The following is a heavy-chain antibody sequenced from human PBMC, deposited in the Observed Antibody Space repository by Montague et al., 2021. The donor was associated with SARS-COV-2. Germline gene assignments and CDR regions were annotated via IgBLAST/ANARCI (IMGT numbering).Heavy chain of an antibody. V-gene: IGHV3-23*03. CDR1: GFTFSSYA. CDR2: IYSGGSST. D-gene: IGHD5-24*01. J-gene: IGHJ6*02. CDR3: ATGAVEMATHYYYGMDV. Sequence: SLRLSCAASGFTFSSYAMSWVRQAPGKGLEWVSVIYSGGSSTYYADSVKGRFTISRDNSKNTLYLQMNSLRAEDTAVYYCATGAVEMATHYYYGMDVWGQGTTVTVSS.